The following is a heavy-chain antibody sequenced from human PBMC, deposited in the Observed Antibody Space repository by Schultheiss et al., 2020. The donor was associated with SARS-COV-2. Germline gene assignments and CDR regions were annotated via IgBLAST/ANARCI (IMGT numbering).Heavy chain of an antibody. V-gene: IGHV1-18*04. J-gene: IGHJ6*02. D-gene: IGHD3-22*01. CDR2: ISAYNGNT. CDR1: GYTFTSYG. Sequence: ASVKVSCKASGYTFTSYGISWVRQAPGQGLEWMGWISAYNGNTNYAQKLQGRVTITADKSTSTAYMELSSLRSEDTAVYYCARPAPQTYYYDSSGPTYGMDVWGQGTTVTVSS. CDR3: ARPAPQTYYYDSSGPTYGMDV.